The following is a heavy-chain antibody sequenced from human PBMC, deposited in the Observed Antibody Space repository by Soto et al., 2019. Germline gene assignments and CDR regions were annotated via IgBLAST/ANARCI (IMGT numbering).Heavy chain of an antibody. V-gene: IGHV3-74*01. D-gene: IGHD6-19*01. CDR1: GFTFSSYW. CDR3: ARRGAVAGLHY. Sequence: EVQLVESGGGLVQPGGSLRVSCAASGFTFSSYWMHWVRQAPGKGPVWVSRINSDGSSTSYADSVKGRFTISRDNAKNTLYLQMKCMRAEDTAIYYCARRGAVAGLHYWGQGTLVTVSS. CDR2: INSDGSST. J-gene: IGHJ4*02.